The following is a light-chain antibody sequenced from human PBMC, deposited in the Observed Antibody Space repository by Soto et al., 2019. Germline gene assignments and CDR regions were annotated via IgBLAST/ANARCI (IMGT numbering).Light chain of an antibody. CDR2: DAS. CDR3: QQYNRWT. Sequence: DLQMTQSPSTLSSSLGDSVTITCRASQSISSWLAWYQKKPGKAPKLLIYDASSLESGVPSRFSGSGSGTEFTLTISSLQPDDFATYYRQQYNRWTCGQGTKVDIK. V-gene: IGKV1-5*01. CDR1: QSISSW. J-gene: IGKJ1*01.